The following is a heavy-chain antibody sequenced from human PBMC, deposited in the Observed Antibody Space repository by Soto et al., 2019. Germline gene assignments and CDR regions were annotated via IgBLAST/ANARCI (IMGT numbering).Heavy chain of an antibody. CDR3: ARLYLAATITSLDY. CDR2: IKKDGSEK. CDR1: GFTFSNYW. Sequence: PGGSLRLSCAASGFTFSNYWLSWVRQAPGMGLEWVANIKKDGSEKYYVGSVVGRMTISRDNAENALYLQMNSLRAEDTAVYYCARLYLAATITSLDYWGQGTLVTVSS. J-gene: IGHJ4*02. V-gene: IGHV3-7*01. D-gene: IGHD5-12*01.